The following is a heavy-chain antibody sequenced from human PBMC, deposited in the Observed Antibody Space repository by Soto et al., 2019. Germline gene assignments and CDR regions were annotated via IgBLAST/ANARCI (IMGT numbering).Heavy chain of an antibody. D-gene: IGHD6-19*01. CDR3: ARYSSAWYLSFDS. V-gene: IGHV4-4*07. CDR1: GASINNYY. Sequence: PSETLSLTCTVSGASINNYYWSWIRQPAGKGLEWIGRMYTSGSTNYNPSLKSRATMSVDTSKNQFSLKLSSVTAADTAVYYCARYSSAWYLSFDSWGQGTLVTVSS. CDR2: MYTSGST. J-gene: IGHJ4*02.